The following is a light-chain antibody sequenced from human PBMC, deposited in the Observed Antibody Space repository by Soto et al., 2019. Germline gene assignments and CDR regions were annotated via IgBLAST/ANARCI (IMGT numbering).Light chain of an antibody. CDR1: QSVSSN. V-gene: IGKV3-15*01. J-gene: IGKJ1*01. CDR2: GAS. Sequence: EIVMTQSPATLSVSPGERVTLSCRASQSVSSNLAWYQQKPGQAPRRLIYGASTRATGIPARISGGGSETEFTLTISSLQSEDFAVYDCQQYYNWPPRTFGQVTKVEIK. CDR3: QQYYNWPPRT.